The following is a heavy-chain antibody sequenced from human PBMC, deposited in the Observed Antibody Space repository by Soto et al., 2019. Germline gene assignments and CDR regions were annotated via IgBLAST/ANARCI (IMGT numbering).Heavy chain of an antibody. Sequence: QVQLVQSGAEVKKPGSSVKVSCKASGGTFSSYTISWVRQAPGQGLEWMGRIIPILGIANYAQKFQGRVTITADKSTSTAYMELSSLRSEDTAVYYCARDRRGTGGQVAFDIWGQGTMVTVSS. CDR2: IIPILGIA. J-gene: IGHJ3*02. D-gene: IGHD3-16*01. CDR1: GGTFSSYT. CDR3: ARDRRGTGGQVAFDI. V-gene: IGHV1-69*08.